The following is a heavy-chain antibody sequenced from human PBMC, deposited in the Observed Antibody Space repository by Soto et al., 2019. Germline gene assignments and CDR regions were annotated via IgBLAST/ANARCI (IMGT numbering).Heavy chain of an antibody. CDR3: ARDDVAH. J-gene: IGHJ4*02. V-gene: IGHV1-3*01. Sequence: QVQLVQSGAEVKKPGASVKVSCKASGYTFTSYAMHWVRQAPGQRLEWMGWINAGNGNTQYSQKFKGRVTITMDTSASTAYMELSSLRSEDTAVYYCARDDVAHWGQGTLVTVFS. D-gene: IGHD5-12*01. CDR1: GYTFTSYA. CDR2: INAGNGNT.